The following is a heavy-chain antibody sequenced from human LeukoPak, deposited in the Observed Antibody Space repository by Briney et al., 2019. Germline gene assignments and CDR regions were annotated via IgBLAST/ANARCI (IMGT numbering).Heavy chain of an antibody. V-gene: IGHV5-51*01. CDR2: IYPGDSDT. D-gene: IGHD6-25*01. CDR1: GYSFTSYW. Sequence: GESLKISCKGSGYSFTSYWIGWVRQMPGKGLEWIGIIYPGDSDTRYSPSFQGQVTISADRSISTAYLQWSSLKASDTAMYYCARQVGIPAVRGPFDIWGQGTMVTVSS. J-gene: IGHJ3*02. CDR3: ARQVGIPAVRGPFDI.